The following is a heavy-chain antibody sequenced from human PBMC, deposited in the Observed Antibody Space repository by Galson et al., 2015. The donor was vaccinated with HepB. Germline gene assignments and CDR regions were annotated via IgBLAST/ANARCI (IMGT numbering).Heavy chain of an antibody. CDR1: GFTFDDYT. CDR3: AKPLEKGSYLMDV. D-gene: IGHD1-26*01. J-gene: IGHJ6*03. V-gene: IGHV3-43*01. CDR2: ISWDGGST. Sequence: SLRLSCAASGFTFDDYTMHWVRQAPGKGLEWVSLISWDGGSTYYADSVKGRFTISRDNSKNSLYLQMNSLRTEDTALYYCAKPLEKGSYLMDVWGKGTTVTVSS.